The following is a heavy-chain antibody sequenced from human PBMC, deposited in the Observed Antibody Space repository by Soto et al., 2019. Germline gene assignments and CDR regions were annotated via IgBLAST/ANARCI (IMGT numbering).Heavy chain of an antibody. V-gene: IGHV3-23*01. D-gene: IGHD3-16*01. J-gene: IGHJ4*02. CDR2: ISGGGSGA. CDR1: GFTFSDHA. Sequence: EVQLLESGGGLVQPGGSLRLSCTASGFTFSDHAMTWVRQAPGKGLEWLSGISGGGSGAYYADSVKGRFTVSRANSNNTLFLQMDSVRVEDTAVYYCAIDLWGYTHWGQGTLVTVSS. CDR3: AIDLWGYTH.